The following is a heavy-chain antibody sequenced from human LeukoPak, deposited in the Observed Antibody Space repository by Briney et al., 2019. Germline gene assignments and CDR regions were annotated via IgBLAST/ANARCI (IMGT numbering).Heavy chain of an antibody. Sequence: QPGGSLRLSCAASGFTFSSYEMNWVRQAPGKGLEWVSYISSSGSTIYYADSVKGRFTISRDNAKNSLYLQMNSLRAEDTAVYYCARDTYDSGKVDYWGQGTLVTVSS. J-gene: IGHJ4*02. CDR3: ARDTYDSGKVDY. D-gene: IGHD3-10*01. CDR2: ISSSGSTI. V-gene: IGHV3-48*03. CDR1: GFTFSSYE.